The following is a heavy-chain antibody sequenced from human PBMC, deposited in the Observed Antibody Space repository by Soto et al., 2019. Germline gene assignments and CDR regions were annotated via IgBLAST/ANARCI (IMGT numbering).Heavy chain of an antibody. CDR3: ARGGAHYYYYGMDV. CDR2: IDPSDSYT. D-gene: IGHD1-26*01. Sequence: GEPLKISCKGSGYSFTSYWISGVRQMPGKGLEWMGRIDPSDSYTNYSPSFQGHVTISADKSISTAYLQWSSLKASDTAMYYCARGGAHYYYYGMDVWGQGTTVTVSS. J-gene: IGHJ6*02. CDR1: GYSFTSYW. V-gene: IGHV5-10-1*01.